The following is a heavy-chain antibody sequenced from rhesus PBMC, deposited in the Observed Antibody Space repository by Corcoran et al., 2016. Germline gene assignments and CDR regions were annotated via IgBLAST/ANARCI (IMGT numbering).Heavy chain of an antibody. D-gene: IGHD5-30*01. J-gene: IGHJ4*01. CDR2: IYWNDSK. V-gene: IGHV2-95*01. Sequence: QVTLKESGPALVKPTQTLTLTCTFSGFSISTSGTGVGWLRQPPGTALEWLARIYWNDSKYYSTALKSRLTISKDTSKNQVVLTMTNMDPVDTATYYCARALRGYSGYSSGTFGYWGQGVLVTVSS. CDR3: ARALRGYSGYSSGTFGY. CDR1: GFSISTSGTG.